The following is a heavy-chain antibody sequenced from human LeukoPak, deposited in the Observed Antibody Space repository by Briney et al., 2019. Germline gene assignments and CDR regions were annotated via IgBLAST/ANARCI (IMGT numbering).Heavy chain of an antibody. D-gene: IGHD6-19*01. CDR1: GGTFSSYA. J-gene: IGHJ4*02. V-gene: IGHV1-69*06. Sequence: SVKVSCKASGGTFSSYAISWVRQAPGQGLEWMGGIIPIFGTANYAQKFQGRVTITADKSTSTAYMELSSLRSEGTAVYYCASSNGYSSGWYLPITDYWGQGTLVTVSS. CDR2: IIPIFGTA. CDR3: ASSNGYSSGWYLPITDY.